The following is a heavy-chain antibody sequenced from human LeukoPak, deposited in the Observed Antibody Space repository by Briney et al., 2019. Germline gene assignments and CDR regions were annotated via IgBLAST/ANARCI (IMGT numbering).Heavy chain of an antibody. CDR1: GGSISSYY. D-gene: IGHD1-1*01. J-gene: IGHJ4*02. CDR3: ARHPRTTWTFDY. CDR2: IYYSGST. V-gene: IGHV4-59*08. Sequence: SETLSLTCTVSGGSISSYYWSWIRQPPGKGLEWIGYIYYSGSTNYNPSLRSRVTISVDTSKNQFSLKLSSVTAADTAVYYCARHPRTTWTFDYWGQGTLVTVSS.